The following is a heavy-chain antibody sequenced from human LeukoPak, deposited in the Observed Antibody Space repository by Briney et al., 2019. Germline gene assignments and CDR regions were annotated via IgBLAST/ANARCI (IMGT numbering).Heavy chain of an antibody. D-gene: IGHD6-13*01. V-gene: IGHV4-59*01. J-gene: IGHJ4*02. CDR3: AREKDSSSWYRHFDY. CDR2: IYYSGST. CDR1: GGSISSYY. Sequence: SETLSLTCTVSGGSISSYYWSWIRQPPGKGLERIGYIYYSGSTNYNPSLKSRVTISVDTSKNQFSLKLSSVTAADTAVYYCAREKDSSSWYRHFDYWGQGTLVTISS.